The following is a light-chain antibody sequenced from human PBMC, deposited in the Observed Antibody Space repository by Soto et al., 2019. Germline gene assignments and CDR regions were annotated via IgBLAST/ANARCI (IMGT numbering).Light chain of an antibody. J-gene: IGLJ1*01. V-gene: IGLV2-14*03. Sequence: QSALSQPASVSGAPWQPVALPCPRKKRVVGSYNSVSWYQQYPGKAPKLMIHDVNNRPSGISDRFSGSKSGNTASLTISGLQAEDEADYYCSSFTSSTSYVFGTGTRSPS. CDR2: DVN. CDR3: SSFTSSTSYV. CDR1: KRVVGSYNS.